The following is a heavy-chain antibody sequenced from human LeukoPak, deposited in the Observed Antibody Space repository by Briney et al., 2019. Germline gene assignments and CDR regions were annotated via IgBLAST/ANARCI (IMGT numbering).Heavy chain of an antibody. D-gene: IGHD6-19*01. Sequence: ASVKVSCKASGYAFTNYDINWVRQATGQGLEWMGWMNPNSGNTGYAQKFQGRVTMARNTSISTAYMELSSLRSEDTGVYYCARGGWPDSFYWGQGTLVTVSS. CDR1: GYAFTNYD. V-gene: IGHV1-8*01. J-gene: IGHJ4*02. CDR3: ARGGWPDSFY. CDR2: MNPNSGNT.